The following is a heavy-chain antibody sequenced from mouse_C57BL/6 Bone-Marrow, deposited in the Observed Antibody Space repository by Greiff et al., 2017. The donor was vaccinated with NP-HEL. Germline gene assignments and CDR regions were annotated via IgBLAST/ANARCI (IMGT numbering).Heavy chain of an antibody. D-gene: IGHD1-1*01. J-gene: IGHJ1*03. V-gene: IGHV8-12*01. Sequence: QVTLKESGPGILQSSQTLSLTCSFSGFSLSTSGMGVSWIRQPSGKGLEWLAHIYWDDDKRYNPSLKSRLTISKDTSRNQVFLKITSVDTADTATYYCARRGTTVGREGFDVWGTGTTVTVSS. CDR2: IYWDDDK. CDR3: ARRGTTVGREGFDV. CDR1: GFSLSTSGMG.